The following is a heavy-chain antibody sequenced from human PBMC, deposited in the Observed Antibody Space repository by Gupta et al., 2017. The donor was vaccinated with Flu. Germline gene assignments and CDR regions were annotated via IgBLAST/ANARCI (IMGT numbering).Heavy chain of an antibody. J-gene: IGHJ4*02. D-gene: IGHD2-21*01. Sequence: EVQLVESGGGLVQPGGSLRLSCAASGFTFSSYSMNWVRQAPGKGLEWVSYISSSSSTIYYADSVKGRFTISRDNAKNSLYLQMNSLRDEDTAVYYCARAHGDSLWSRSDYWGQGTLVTVSS. CDR3: ARAHGDSLWSRSDY. CDR1: GFTFSSYS. V-gene: IGHV3-48*02. CDR2: ISSSSSTI.